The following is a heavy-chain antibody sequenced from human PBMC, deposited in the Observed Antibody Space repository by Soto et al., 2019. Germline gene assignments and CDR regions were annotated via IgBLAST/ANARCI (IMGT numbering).Heavy chain of an antibody. CDR3: ARGRIPSAIFDWFDP. V-gene: IGHV3-33*01. CDR1: DFTFDIYG. J-gene: IGHJ5*02. Sequence: WGSLLLSCASSDFTFDIYGMHWVRQAPGKGLEWVAVIWSDGSTEYYADSVKGRFTISRDNSKNTMYLQMNSLRGEDTGVYYCARGRIPSAIFDWFDPWGQGTLVTVSS. D-gene: IGHD2-2*01. CDR2: IWSDGSTE.